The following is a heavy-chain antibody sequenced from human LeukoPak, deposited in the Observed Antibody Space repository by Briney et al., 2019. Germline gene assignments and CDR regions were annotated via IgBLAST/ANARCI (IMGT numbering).Heavy chain of an antibody. CDR3: ARDRVKSDDILTGYPHYYYYFCMDV. D-gene: IGHD3-9*01. CDR2: IYRSGDT. J-gene: IGHJ6*03. V-gene: IGHV3-66*03. Sequence: PGGSLRLSCAASGFTVNDNYMSWVRQAPGKGLEWISVIYRSGDTYYADSVKGRFTVSRDNDQNTLYLQLNSLRPEDTAVYYCARDRVKSDDILTGYPHYYYYFCMDVWGKGTVVTVSS. CDR1: GFTVNDNY.